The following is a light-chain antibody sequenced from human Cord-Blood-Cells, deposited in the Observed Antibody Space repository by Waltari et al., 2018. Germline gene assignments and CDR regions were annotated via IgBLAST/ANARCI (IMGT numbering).Light chain of an antibody. V-gene: IGKV1-39*01. J-gene: IGKJ4*01. CDR3: QQSYSTPPLT. CDR2: AAA. Sequence: DIQMTQSQFSLSASVGDRVTITCGANQSISSYLNWYQQKPGKAPKLLIYAAASLQSGGPSRFSGSSAATNVTLTISSLQPEEFATYYCQQSYSTPPLTFGRGTKVEIK. CDR1: QSISSY.